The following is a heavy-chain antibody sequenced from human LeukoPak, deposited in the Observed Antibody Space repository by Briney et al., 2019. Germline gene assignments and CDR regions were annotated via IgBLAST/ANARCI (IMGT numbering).Heavy chain of an antibody. Sequence: GGSLRLSCAASGSTFDYYWMHWVRQAPGKGLMWVSRINTDGSNTHYADSVKGRFTISRDNAKNTLYLQMNGLRVEDTAVYYCVVWGEDRSGHRFDFWGQGTLVTVSS. V-gene: IGHV3-74*01. J-gene: IGHJ4*02. CDR1: GSTFDYYW. CDR2: INTDGSNT. D-gene: IGHD3-22*01. CDR3: VVWGEDRSGHRFDF.